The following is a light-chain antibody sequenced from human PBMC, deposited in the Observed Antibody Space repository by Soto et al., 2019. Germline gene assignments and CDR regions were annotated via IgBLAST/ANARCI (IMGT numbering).Light chain of an antibody. CDR1: NSDVGTYNY. CDR3: NSYAGGLVL. CDR2: DVN. V-gene: IGLV2-8*01. Sequence: QAVVAQPPSASGSPGQSVTITCTGTNSDVGTYNYVSWYQQQLGKAPKLLIYDVNKRPSGVPPRFSGSKSANTASLTISGLQAADEADYYCNSYAGGLVLFGGGTKVTVL. J-gene: IGLJ2*01.